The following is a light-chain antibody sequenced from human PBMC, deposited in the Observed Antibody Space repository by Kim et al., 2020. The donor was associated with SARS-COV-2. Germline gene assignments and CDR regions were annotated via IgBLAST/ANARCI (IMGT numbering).Light chain of an antibody. CDR2: GKN. CDR3: GSRDTSGDQWM. CDR1: SLRSYY. J-gene: IGLJ3*02. V-gene: IGLV3-19*01. Sequence: SSELTQDPAVSGALGQTVRITCQGDSLRSYYATWYQQKPGQAPILVIYGKNNRPSGIPDRFSGSFSGNTASLTITGAQAADEADYYCGSRDTSGDQWMFGGGTQLTVL.